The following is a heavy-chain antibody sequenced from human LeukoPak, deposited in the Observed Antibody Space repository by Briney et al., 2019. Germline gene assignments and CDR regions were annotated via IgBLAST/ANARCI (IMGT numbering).Heavy chain of an antibody. J-gene: IGHJ4*02. CDR3: ARGARRSASGDYFDY. CDR1: GYTFTNYY. CDR2: INPSGGTT. V-gene: IGHV1-46*01. Sequence: ASVKVSCKASGYTFTNYYIHWVRQAPGQGLEWMGIINPSGGTTSYAQKFQGRVTVTRDMSTSTVFMELSSLRSEDTAVYYCARGARRSASGDYFDYWGQGTLVTVSS. D-gene: IGHD6-25*01.